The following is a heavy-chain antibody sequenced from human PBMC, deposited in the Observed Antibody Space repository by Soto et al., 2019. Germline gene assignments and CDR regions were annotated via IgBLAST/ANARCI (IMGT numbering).Heavy chain of an antibody. D-gene: IGHD6-13*01. CDR1: GDSITNHY. CDR2: IYYSGIT. Sequence: SETLSLTCTVSGDSITNHYWSWIRQPPGKGLEWIGYIYYSGITNYNPSLKSRVTISVDASKNQFSLKLNSVTAADTAIYYCARDGAIAAAANSYYYTMDVWGQGITVTVSS. J-gene: IGHJ6*02. CDR3: ARDGAIAAAANSYYYTMDV. V-gene: IGHV4-59*11.